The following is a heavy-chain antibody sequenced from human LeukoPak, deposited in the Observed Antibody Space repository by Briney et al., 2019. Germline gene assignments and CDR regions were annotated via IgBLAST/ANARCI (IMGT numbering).Heavy chain of an antibody. J-gene: IGHJ1*01. CDR1: GGSISNYY. CDR3: VRDHYYDSSGYTFRH. CDR2: IYYSGST. V-gene: IGHV4-59*01. D-gene: IGHD3-22*01. Sequence: MASETLSLTCTVSGGSISNYYWSWIRQPPGKALEWIGYIYYSGSTSYNPSLKSRVTISVDTSKNQFSLKLRSVTVADTAVYYCVRDHYYDSSGYTFRHWGQGTLVSVSS.